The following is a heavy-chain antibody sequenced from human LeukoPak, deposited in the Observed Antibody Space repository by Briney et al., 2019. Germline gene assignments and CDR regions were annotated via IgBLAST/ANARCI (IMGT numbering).Heavy chain of an antibody. Sequence: GGSLRLSCAASGFTFSNYWMHWVRQAPGKGLVWVSRINRDGRSTNYADSVKGRFTISRDNAKNTVFLQMNSLRAEDTAVYYCALPLRDGDFYFDYWGQGALVTVSS. CDR2: INRDGRST. V-gene: IGHV3-74*01. CDR1: GFTFSNYW. J-gene: IGHJ4*02. CDR3: ALPLRDGDFYFDY. D-gene: IGHD4-17*01.